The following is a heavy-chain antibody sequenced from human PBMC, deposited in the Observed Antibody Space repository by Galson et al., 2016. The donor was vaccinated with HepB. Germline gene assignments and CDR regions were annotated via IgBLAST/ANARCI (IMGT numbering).Heavy chain of an antibody. CDR3: ARDKTYADYDGLFDY. J-gene: IGHJ4*02. CDR2: ISGSSTSI. D-gene: IGHD4-17*01. Sequence: SLRLSCAASGFTSSSYSMNWVRQAPGKGLEWVSYISGSSTSIIYADSVKGRYTISRDNAKNSLYLKMNSLRDEDTAVYYCARDKTYADYDGLFDYWGQGTLVTVSS. CDR1: GFTSSSYS. V-gene: IGHV3-48*02.